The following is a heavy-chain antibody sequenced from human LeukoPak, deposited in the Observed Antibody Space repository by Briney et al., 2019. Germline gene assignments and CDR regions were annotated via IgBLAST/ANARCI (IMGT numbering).Heavy chain of an antibody. D-gene: IGHD1-1*01. CDR1: GYTFTRYA. CDR2: ININTGNP. J-gene: IGHJ4*02. Sequence: ASVKVSCKASGYTFTRYAMNWVRQAPGQGLEWMGWININTGNPTYAQGFTGRFVFSLDTSVTTAYLQISSLKAEDTAVYYCARGVRVIDYWGQGTLVTVSS. CDR3: ARGVRVIDY. V-gene: IGHV7-4-1*02.